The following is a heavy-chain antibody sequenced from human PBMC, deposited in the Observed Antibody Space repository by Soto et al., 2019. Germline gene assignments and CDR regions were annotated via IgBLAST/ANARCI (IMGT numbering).Heavy chain of an antibody. V-gene: IGHV1-2*02. J-gene: IGHJ4*02. CDR3: ARGVVVVVAATPTYYFDY. D-gene: IGHD2-15*01. Sequence: ASVKVSCKASGYTFTGYYMHWVRQAPGQGLEWMGWNNPDSGGTNYAQKFQGMVTMTRDTSISTAYMELSRLRSDDTAVYYCARGVVVVVAATPTYYFDYWGQGTLVTVSS. CDR1: GYTFTGYY. CDR2: NNPDSGGT.